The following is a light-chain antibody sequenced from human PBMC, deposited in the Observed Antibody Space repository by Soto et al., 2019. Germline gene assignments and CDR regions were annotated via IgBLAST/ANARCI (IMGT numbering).Light chain of an antibody. CDR2: GAS. CDR1: QGVSSSY. CDR3: QHFGGSPKLT. Sequence: IVLTQSPGTLSLSPGEGATLSCRASQGVSSSYLAWYQQKPGQPPRLLIYGASNRATGIPDRFSGSGSGTDFTLTITRLEPEDFAVYFCQHFGGSPKLTFGGGTKVEIK. V-gene: IGKV3-20*01. J-gene: IGKJ4*01.